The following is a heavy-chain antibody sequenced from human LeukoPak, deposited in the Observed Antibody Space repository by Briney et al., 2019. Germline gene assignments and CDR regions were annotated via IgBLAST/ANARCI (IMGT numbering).Heavy chain of an antibody. V-gene: IGHV3-21*01. D-gene: IGHD7-27*01. J-gene: IGHJ4*02. CDR2: ISSSSSYI. CDR3: ARAAGAFHFDY. CDR1: GFTFSSYS. Sequence: GGSLRLSCAASGFTFSSYSMNWVRQAPGKGLKWVSSISSSSSYIYYADSVKGQFTISIDNAKNSLYLQMNSLRAEDTAVYYCARAAGAFHFDYWGQGTLVTVSS.